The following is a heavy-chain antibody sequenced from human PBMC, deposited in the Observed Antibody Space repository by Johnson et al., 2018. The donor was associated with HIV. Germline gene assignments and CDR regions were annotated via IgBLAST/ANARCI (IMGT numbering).Heavy chain of an antibody. CDR3: AKVIAVAGTGAFDI. Sequence: QVQVVESGGGVVQPGRSLRLSCAASGFTFSTYVMHWVRQAPGKGLEWVAVISYDGSNKFYADSVKGRFTISRDNAMNSLYLQMNTVRAEDTAVYYWAKVIAVAGTGAFDIWGQGTMVTVSS. J-gene: IGHJ3*02. D-gene: IGHD6-19*01. CDR1: GFTFSTYV. V-gene: IGHV3-30*18. CDR2: ISYDGSNK.